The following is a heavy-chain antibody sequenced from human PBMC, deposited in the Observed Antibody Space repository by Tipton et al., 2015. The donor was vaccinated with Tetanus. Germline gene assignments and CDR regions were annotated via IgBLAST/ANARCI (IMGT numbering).Heavy chain of an antibody. J-gene: IGHJ6*03. Sequence: TLSLTCSLSGGSVSSYFWSWIRQPPGKGLEWIGHISYSGNTDHNPSLKSRVTISLGTSKNQFSLTLRSVTAADTAVYYCARTTGFFPYYYYMDVWGKGTTVTVSS. CDR1: GGSVSSYF. CDR3: ARTTGFFPYYYYMDV. D-gene: IGHD3-3*01. CDR2: ISYSGNT. V-gene: IGHV4-59*02.